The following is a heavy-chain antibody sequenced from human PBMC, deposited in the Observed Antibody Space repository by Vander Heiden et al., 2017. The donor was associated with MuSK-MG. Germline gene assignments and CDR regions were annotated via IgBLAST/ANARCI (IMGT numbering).Heavy chain of an antibody. D-gene: IGHD1-1*01. CDR3: ARGRFLDPLALDY. J-gene: IGHJ4*02. Sequence: QVQLQESGPGLVTPSQTLSLTCTVSGGSISSGDYYWSWIRQPPGKGLEWIGYIYYSGSTYYNPSLKSRVTISVDTSKNQFSLKLSSVTAADTAVYYCARGRFLDPLALDYWGQGTLVTVSS. V-gene: IGHV4-30-4*01. CDR1: GGSISSGDYY. CDR2: IYYSGST.